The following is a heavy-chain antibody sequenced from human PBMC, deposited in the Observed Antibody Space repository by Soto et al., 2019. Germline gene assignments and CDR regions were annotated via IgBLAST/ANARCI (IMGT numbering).Heavy chain of an antibody. J-gene: IGHJ5*02. Sequence: PGGSLRLSCAASGFTFSSYEMNWVRQAPGKGLEWVSYISSSGSTIYYADSVKGRFTISRDNAKNSLYLQMNSLRAEDTAVYYCARMSYCGGDCSNWFDPWGQGTLVTVSS. CDR2: ISSSGSTI. CDR1: GFTFSSYE. CDR3: ARMSYCGGDCSNWFDP. V-gene: IGHV3-48*03. D-gene: IGHD2-21*02.